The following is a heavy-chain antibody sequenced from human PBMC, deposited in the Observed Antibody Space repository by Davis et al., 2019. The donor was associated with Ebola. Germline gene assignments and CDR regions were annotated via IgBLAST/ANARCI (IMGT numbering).Heavy chain of an antibody. D-gene: IGHD2-21*02. CDR3: ARVGGGWYSHYGMDV. CDR2: ISATGADI. J-gene: IGHJ6*02. V-gene: IGHV3-23*01. Sequence: GESLKISCAASGFTFSNYAMSWVRQAPGGGLEWVAGISATGADIKYADSVRGRFSISRDDSKNTLYLQMNSLRVDDTAVYFCARVGGGWYSHYGMDVWGQGTTVTVSS. CDR1: GFTFSNYA.